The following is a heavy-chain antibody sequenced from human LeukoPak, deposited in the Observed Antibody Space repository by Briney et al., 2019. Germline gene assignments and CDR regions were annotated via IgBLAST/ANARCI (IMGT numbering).Heavy chain of an antibody. V-gene: IGHV3-7*01. CDR2: IKQDGSEK. CDR1: GFTFSSYG. J-gene: IGHJ2*01. CDR3: ARFDL. Sequence: GGSLRLSCAASGFTFSSYGMHWVRQAPGKGLEWVANIKQDGSEKYYVDSVKGRFTISRDNAKNSLYLQMNSLRAEDTAVYYCARFDLWGRGTLVTVSS.